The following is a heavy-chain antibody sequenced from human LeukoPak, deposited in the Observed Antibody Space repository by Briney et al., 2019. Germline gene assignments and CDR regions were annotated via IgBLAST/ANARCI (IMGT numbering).Heavy chain of an antibody. CDR1: GFTFSSYA. V-gene: IGHV3-21*01. CDR3: ARDFGCSSTSCFSFPFDY. J-gene: IGHJ4*02. CDR2: ISSSSSYI. Sequence: PGGSLRLSCAASGFTFSSYAMSWVRQAPGKGLEWVSSISSSSSYIYYADSVKGRFTISRDNAKNSLYLQMNSLRAEDTAVYYCARDFGCSSTSCFSFPFDYWGQGTLVTVSS. D-gene: IGHD2-2*01.